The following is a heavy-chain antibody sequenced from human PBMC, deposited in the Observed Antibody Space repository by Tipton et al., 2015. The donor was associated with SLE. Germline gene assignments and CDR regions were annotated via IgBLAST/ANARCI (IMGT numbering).Heavy chain of an antibody. V-gene: IGHV4-31*03. CDR1: SYSIYNGFY. D-gene: IGHD2-21*01. J-gene: IGHJ4*02. CDR3: ARDLAYCDGGDCSSAGFDY. CDR2: IYHSGGT. Sequence: TLSLTCSVSSYSIYNGFYWGWIRQSPGKGLEWIGYIYHSGGTYYNPSLLSRVIISVDTSKNQFSLRLSSVTAADTAVYYCARDLAYCDGGDCSSAGFDYWGQGTLVTVSS.